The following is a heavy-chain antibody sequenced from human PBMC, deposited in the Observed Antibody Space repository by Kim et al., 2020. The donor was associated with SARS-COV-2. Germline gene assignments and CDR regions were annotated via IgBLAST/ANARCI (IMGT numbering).Heavy chain of an antibody. CDR1: GFTFSSYG. V-gene: IGHV3-30*18. CDR2: ISYDGSNK. J-gene: IGHJ3*02. D-gene: IGHD3-10*01. Sequence: GGSLRLSCAASGFTFSSYGMHWVRQAPGKGLEWVAVISYDGSNKYYADSVKGRFTISRDNSKNTLYLQMNSLRAEDTAVYYCAKGRYYYGSGSYYNKLNAFDIWGQGTMVTVSS. CDR3: AKGRYYYGSGSYYNKLNAFDI.